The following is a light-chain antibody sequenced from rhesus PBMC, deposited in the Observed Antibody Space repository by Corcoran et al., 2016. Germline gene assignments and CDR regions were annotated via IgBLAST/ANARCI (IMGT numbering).Light chain of an antibody. CDR2: YAS. CDR3: QQSNSFPLT. V-gene: IGKV6-55*01. CDR1: QKIGSS. J-gene: IGKJ4*01. Sequence: EIVLTQSPAFQSVTLKEKVTITCQASQKIGSSLHWYQQKPDHFPKVLIKYASQSLSGVPSRFSGSGSGTDFTLTINSLEAEDAGTYFCQQSNSFPLTFGGGTKVEIK.